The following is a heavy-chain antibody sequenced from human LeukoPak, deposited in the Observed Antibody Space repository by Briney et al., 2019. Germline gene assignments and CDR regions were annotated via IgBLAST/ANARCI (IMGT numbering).Heavy chain of an antibody. J-gene: IGHJ4*02. V-gene: IGHV4-34*01. Sequence: PSETLSLTCAVYGGSFSGYYWSWIRQPPGKGLEWIGEINHSGSTNYNPSLESRVTISGDSSKNLFSLKLSSVTAADTAVYYCARAHVWGSYRLYYFDYWGQGTLVTVSS. D-gene: IGHD3-16*02. CDR2: INHSGST. CDR3: ARAHVWGSYRLYYFDY. CDR1: GGSFSGYY.